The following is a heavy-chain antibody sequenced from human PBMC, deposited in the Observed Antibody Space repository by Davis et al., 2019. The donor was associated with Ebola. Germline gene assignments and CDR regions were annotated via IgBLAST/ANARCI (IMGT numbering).Heavy chain of an antibody. CDR3: ALDRLSGLVRSYYFDY. D-gene: IGHD6-6*01. CDR2: INPGNGDT. CDR1: GYSFTTYG. Sequence: ASVKVSCKTSGYSFTTYGVHWVRQVPGQRPEWMGWINPGNGDTFYSQNCQGRLTITRDTSANTAYMFLTSLRSEDSATYYCALDRLSGLVRSYYFDYGGQGTLVTVSS. V-gene: IGHV1-3*01. J-gene: IGHJ4*02.